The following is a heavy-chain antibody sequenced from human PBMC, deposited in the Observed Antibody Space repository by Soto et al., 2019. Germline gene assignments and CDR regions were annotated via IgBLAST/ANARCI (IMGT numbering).Heavy chain of an antibody. D-gene: IGHD6-13*01. CDR2: INPNIGAT. V-gene: IGHV1-2*04. CDR1: GYTFTDHY. CDR3: GRGTGHVRQLADY. J-gene: IGHJ4*02. Sequence: QVQLVQSGAEVRKPGASVKVSCKASGYTFTDHYMHWVRQAPGHGLEWMGWINPNIGATTYAQKFQGWVTMTRDTSISTVYMELTRLKSDDPAVYYCGRGTGHVRQLADYWGQGTLVLVSS.